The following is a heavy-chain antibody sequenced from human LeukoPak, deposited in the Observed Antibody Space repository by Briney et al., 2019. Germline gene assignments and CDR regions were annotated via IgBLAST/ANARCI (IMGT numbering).Heavy chain of an antibody. CDR3: TKELHVAVAVADYYYFYMDV. D-gene: IGHD6-19*01. CDR2: INGGGNTT. V-gene: IGHV3-23*01. CDR1: GFAFSSFA. Sequence: GGSLRLSCAASGFAFSSFAMGWVRQSPGKGLEWLSTINGGGNTTFYADSVKGRFTISRDNSKNALYLHMNSLRPDDTAIYYCTKELHVAVAVADYYYFYMDVWGRGTAVTVSS. J-gene: IGHJ6*03.